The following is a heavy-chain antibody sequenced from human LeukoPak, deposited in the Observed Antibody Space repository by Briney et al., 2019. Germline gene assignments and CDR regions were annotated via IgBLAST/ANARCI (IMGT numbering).Heavy chain of an antibody. V-gene: IGHV3-30*04. CDR3: ARDRGAMAGSVYYFNY. J-gene: IGHJ4*02. CDR2: ISYDGSNK. Sequence: PGGSLRLSCAASGFSFSSYAVHWVRQAPVKGLEWVAVISYDGSNKYYAHSVKGRFTISRDNSKNTLYLQMNSLTIDDAAVYYCARDRGAMAGSVYYFNYWGQGTLVTVSS. D-gene: IGHD6-19*01. CDR1: GFSFSSYA.